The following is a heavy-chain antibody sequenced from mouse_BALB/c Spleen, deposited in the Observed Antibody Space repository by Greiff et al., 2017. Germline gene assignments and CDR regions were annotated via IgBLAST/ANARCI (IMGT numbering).Heavy chain of an antibody. Sequence: EVHLVESGGGLVKPGGSLKLSCAASGFTFSSYAMSWVRQSPEKRLEWVAEISSGGSYTYYPDTVTGRFTISRDNAKNTLYLEMSSLRSEDTAMYYCARFITTVYYAMDYWGQGTSVTVSS. CDR3: ARFITTVYYAMDY. V-gene: IGHV5-9-4*01. J-gene: IGHJ4*01. CDR2: ISSGGSYT. D-gene: IGHD1-2*01. CDR1: GFTFSSYA.